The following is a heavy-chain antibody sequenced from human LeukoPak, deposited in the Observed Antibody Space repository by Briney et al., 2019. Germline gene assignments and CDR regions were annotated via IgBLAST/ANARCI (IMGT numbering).Heavy chain of an antibody. D-gene: IGHD6-19*01. Sequence: GGSLRLSCAASGFTFSSYGMHWVRQAPGKGLEWVSFIRYDGSNEYYADSVRGRFTISRDNSKNTLYLQMNSLRAEDTALYYCVKGAYSSASYGGDWGQGTLVIVSS. V-gene: IGHV3-30*02. J-gene: IGHJ4*02. CDR2: IRYDGSNE. CDR3: VKGAYSSASYGGD. CDR1: GFTFSSYG.